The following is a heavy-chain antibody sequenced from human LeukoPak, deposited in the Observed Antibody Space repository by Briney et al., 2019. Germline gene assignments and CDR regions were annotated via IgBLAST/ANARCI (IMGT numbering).Heavy chain of an antibody. J-gene: IGHJ5*02. CDR3: ARGITYYYGSGSYYNSPQFDP. V-gene: IGHV4-34*01. Sequence: SETLSLTCAVYGGSFSGYYWSWIRQPPGKGLEWIGEINHSGSTNYNPSLKSRVTISVDTSKNQFSLKLSSVTAADTAAYYCARGITYYYGSGSYYNSPQFDPWGQGTLVTVSS. CDR1: GGSFSGYY. D-gene: IGHD3-10*01. CDR2: INHSGST.